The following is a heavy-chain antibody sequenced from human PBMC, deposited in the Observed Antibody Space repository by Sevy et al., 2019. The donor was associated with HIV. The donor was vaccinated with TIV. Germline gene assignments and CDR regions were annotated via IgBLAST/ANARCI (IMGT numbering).Heavy chain of an antibody. J-gene: IGHJ4*02. CDR1: GGSISNYF. CDR3: ARESIGAVGDFDY. V-gene: IGHV4-59*01. CDR2: IYYSGST. Sequence: SETLSLTCTVSGGSISNYFWSWIRQPPGKGLEWIGYIYYSGSTNYNPSLKGRVPISVDTSKNQFSLKLSSVTAADTAVYYCARESIGAVGDFDYWGQGTLVTVSS. D-gene: IGHD6-13*01.